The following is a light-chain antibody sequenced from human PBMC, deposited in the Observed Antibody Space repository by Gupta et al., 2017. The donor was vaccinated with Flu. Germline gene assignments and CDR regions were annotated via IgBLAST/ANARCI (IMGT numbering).Light chain of an antibody. CDR3: QSADSSGTYPRV. V-gene: IGLV3-25*02. Sequence: SYELTQPPSVSVSPGQTARITCSGDALPKQYAYWYQQKPGQAPVLVIYKDSERPSGIPERFSGSSSGTTVTLTISGVQAEEEADYYCQSADSSGTYPRVFGGGTKLTVL. CDR2: KDS. CDR1: ALPKQY. J-gene: IGLJ3*02.